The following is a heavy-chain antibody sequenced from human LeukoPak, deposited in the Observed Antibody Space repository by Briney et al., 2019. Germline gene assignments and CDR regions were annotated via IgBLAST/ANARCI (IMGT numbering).Heavy chain of an antibody. CDR1: GYSISSGYY. CDR3: ARHQLGRNWFDP. V-gene: IGHV4-59*08. CDR2: IYYSGST. D-gene: IGHD1-26*01. Sequence: SETLSLTCAVSGYSISSGYYWSWIRQPPGKGLEWIGYIYYSGSTNYNPSLKSRVTISVDTSKNQFSLKLSSVTAADTAVYYCARHQLGRNWFDPWGQGTLVTVSS. J-gene: IGHJ5*02.